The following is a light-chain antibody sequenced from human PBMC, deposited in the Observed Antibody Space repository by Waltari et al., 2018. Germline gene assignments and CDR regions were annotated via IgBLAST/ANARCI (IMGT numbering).Light chain of an antibody. Sequence: EIVLTQSPGTLSLSPGERATLSCRASQSVSSSYLAWYQQQPGQAPRLLIYAASSRATGIPDRFSGSGSGTDFTLTISRLEPEDFAVYYCQQYGYSLPYTFGQGTKLEI. J-gene: IGKJ2*01. V-gene: IGKV3-20*01. CDR1: QSVSSSY. CDR3: QQYGYSLPYT. CDR2: AAS.